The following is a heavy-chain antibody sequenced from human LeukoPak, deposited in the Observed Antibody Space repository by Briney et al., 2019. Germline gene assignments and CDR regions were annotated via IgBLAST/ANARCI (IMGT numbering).Heavy chain of an antibody. D-gene: IGHD3-10*01. V-gene: IGHV3-7*01. J-gene: IGHJ4*02. CDR2: IKQDGSEK. CDR1: GFTFSSYW. Sequence: GGSLRLSCAASGFTFSSYWMSWVRQAPGKGLEWVANIKQDGSEKYYVDSVKSRFTISRDNAKNSLYLQMNSLRAEDTAVYYCAGGRGLKAYYFDYWGQGTLVTVSS. CDR3: AGGRGLKAYYFDY.